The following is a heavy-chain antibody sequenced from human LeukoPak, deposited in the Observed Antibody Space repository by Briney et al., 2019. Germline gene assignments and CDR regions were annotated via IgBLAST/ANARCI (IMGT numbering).Heavy chain of an antibody. Sequence: GGSLRLSCAASAFTFSSYAMSWVRQAPGKGLEWVSAISGSGGSTYYADSVEGRFTISTDNSKNTLYLQMNSLRAADTAVYYCAKDILIAAAGRYYYYYGMDVWAQGTTVIVSS. D-gene: IGHD6-13*01. CDR2: ISGSGGST. CDR3: AKDILIAAAGRYYYYYGMDV. V-gene: IGHV3-23*01. CDR1: AFTFSSYA. J-gene: IGHJ6*02.